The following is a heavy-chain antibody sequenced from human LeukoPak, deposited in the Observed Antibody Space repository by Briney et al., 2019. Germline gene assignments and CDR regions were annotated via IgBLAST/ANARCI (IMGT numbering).Heavy chain of an antibody. V-gene: IGHV1-69*05. CDR2: IIPIFGTA. Sequence: SVKVSCKASGCTFSSYAISWVRQAPGQGLEWMGRIIPIFGTANYAQKFQGRVTITTDESTSTAYMELSSLRSEDTAVYYCARLPKNKNWFDPWGQGTLVTVSS. D-gene: IGHD2/OR15-2a*01. CDR3: ARLPKNKNWFDP. CDR1: GCTFSSYA. J-gene: IGHJ5*02.